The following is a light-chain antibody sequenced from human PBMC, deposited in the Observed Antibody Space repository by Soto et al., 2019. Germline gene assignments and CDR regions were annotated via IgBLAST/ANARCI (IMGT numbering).Light chain of an antibody. Sequence: QSALTQPASVSGSPGQSITISCTGTSSDIGAYNYVSWYQQHPGKAPKRMIYDVSNRPSGVSNRFSGSKSGNTASLTISGLQAEDEADYYYTSYTSSYTLVFGGGTQLTVL. CDR2: DVS. CDR3: TSYTSSYTLV. J-gene: IGLJ2*01. CDR1: SSDIGAYNY. V-gene: IGLV2-14*01.